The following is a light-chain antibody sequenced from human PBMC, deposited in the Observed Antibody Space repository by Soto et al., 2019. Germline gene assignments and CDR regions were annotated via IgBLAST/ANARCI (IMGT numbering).Light chain of an antibody. CDR2: DVN. V-gene: IGLV2-14*01. CDR1: SSDVGYNY. Sequence: QSVLTQPASVSGSPGQSITISCTGTSSDVGYNYVSWYQQYPGKAPKLIIYDVNSRPSGVSNRFSGSKSGNTASLTISGLQAEDEADYHCSSFSSTSTLVVFGGGTKVTVL. J-gene: IGLJ2*01. CDR3: SSFSSTSTLVV.